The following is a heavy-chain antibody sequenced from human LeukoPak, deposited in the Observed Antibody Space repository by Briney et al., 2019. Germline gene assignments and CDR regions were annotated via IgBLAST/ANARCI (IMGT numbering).Heavy chain of an antibody. V-gene: IGHV1-69*13. D-gene: IGHD3-22*01. CDR2: IIPIFGTA. CDR3: AKVLDSSGNYPSDY. J-gene: IGHJ4*02. Sequence: SVKVSCKASGGTFSSYAISWVRQAPGQGLEWMGGIIPIFGTANYAQKFQGRVTTTADESTSTAYMELSSLRSEHTAVYYCAKVLDSSGNYPSDYWGQGTLVTVSS. CDR1: GGTFSSYA.